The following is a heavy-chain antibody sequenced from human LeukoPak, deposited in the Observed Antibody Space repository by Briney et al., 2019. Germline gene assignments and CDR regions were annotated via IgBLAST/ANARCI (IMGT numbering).Heavy chain of an antibody. Sequence: GASVKVSCKASGYTFTSYYMHWVRQAPGQGLEWMGIINPSGGSTSYAQKFQGRVTMTRDMSTSTVYMELSSLRSEDTAVYYCARASAGVWLGDHSELPNYWGQGILVTVSS. CDR1: GYTFTSYY. D-gene: IGHD2-21*02. J-gene: IGHJ4*02. CDR2: INPSGGST. CDR3: ARASAGVWLGDHSELPNY. V-gene: IGHV1-46*01.